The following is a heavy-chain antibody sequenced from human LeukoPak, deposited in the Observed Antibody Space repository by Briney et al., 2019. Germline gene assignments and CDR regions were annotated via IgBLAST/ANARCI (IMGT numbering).Heavy chain of an antibody. J-gene: IGHJ4*02. CDR3: ARYTGGGVY. CDR1: GFTFSSGN. D-gene: IGHD2-2*02. Sequence: GGSLRLSCEVSGFTFSSGNMHWVRQPPGKGPVWVSRISSDGSNTIYADSVKGRFTISRDDARNTLYLQMNSLRDADTAVYYCARYTGGGVYWGQGTLVTVSS. V-gene: IGHV3-74*01. CDR2: ISSDGSNT.